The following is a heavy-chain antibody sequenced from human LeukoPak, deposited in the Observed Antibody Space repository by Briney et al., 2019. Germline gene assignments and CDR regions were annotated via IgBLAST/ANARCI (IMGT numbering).Heavy chain of an antibody. V-gene: IGHV3-23*01. CDR3: AKMQGYFDY. CDR2: ISGSGGNT. CDR1: GFTFSSYA. J-gene: IGHJ4*02. Sequence: GGSLRLSCAASGFTFSSYAMRWVRQAPGKGLEWVSAISGSGGNTYYADSVKGRSTISRDNSKNTLYLQMNSLRAEDTAVYYCAKMQGYFDYWGQGTLVPVSS.